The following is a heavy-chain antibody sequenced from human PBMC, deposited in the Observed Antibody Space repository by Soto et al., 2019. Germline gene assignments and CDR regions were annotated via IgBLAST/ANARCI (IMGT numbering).Heavy chain of an antibody. V-gene: IGHV3-48*01. CDR3: ARVPYSKYYYYYMDV. Sequence: EVQLVESGGGLVQPGGSLRLSCAGSGFTFSSYSMNWVRQAPGKGLGWVSYISSSSSTIYYADSVKGRFTISRDNVKNSLYLQMNSLRAEDTAVYYCARVPYSKYYYYYMDVWGKGTTVTVSS. CDR2: ISSSSSTI. J-gene: IGHJ6*03. CDR1: GFTFSSYS. D-gene: IGHD4-4*01.